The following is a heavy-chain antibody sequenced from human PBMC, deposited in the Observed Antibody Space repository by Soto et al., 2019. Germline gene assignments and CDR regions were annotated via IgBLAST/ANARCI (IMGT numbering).Heavy chain of an antibody. D-gene: IGHD6-19*01. J-gene: IGHJ6*02. Sequence: VGSLRLSCAASGFTFSSYGMHWVRQAPGKGLEWVAIISYDGSSKYYADSVKGRFTISRDNSKNTLYLEMNSLRAEDTAVYYCVKVYSAWAHYYYGMDVWGQGTTVTVSS. CDR3: VKVYSAWAHYYYGMDV. V-gene: IGHV3-30*18. CDR2: ISYDGSSK. CDR1: GFTFSSYG.